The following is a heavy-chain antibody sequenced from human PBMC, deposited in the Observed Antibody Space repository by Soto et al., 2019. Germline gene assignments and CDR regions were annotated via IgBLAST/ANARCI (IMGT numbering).Heavy chain of an antibody. D-gene: IGHD3-10*01. J-gene: IGHJ6*02. V-gene: IGHV1-18*01. CDR2: ISAYNGNT. CDR1: GYTFTSYG. CDR3: ARDHANPVWFPGDYYYYGMDV. Sequence: ASVKVSCKASGYTFTSYGISWVRQAPGQGLEWMGWISAYNGNTNYAQKLQGRVTMTTDTSTSTAYMELRSLRSDDTAVYYCARDHANPVWFPGDYYYYGMDVWGQGTTVTVSS.